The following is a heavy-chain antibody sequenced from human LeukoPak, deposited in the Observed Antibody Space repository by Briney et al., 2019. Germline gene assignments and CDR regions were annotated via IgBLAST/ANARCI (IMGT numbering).Heavy chain of an antibody. CDR1: GFTFSNAW. V-gene: IGHV3-15*01. Sequence: GGSLRLSCAASGFTFSNAWMSWVRQAPGKGLEWVGRVKSKTNGGTIDYAAPVKGRFTISRDDSKNTLYLQMNSLKTEDTAVYYCTKFDYAAFEYWGQGALVTVSS. CDR2: VKSKTNGGTI. J-gene: IGHJ4*02. CDR3: TKFDYAAFEY. D-gene: IGHD4-17*01.